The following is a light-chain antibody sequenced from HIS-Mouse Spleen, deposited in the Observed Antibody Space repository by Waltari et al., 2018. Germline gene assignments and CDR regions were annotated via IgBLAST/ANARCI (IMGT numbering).Light chain of an antibody. J-gene: IGLJ3*02. CDR2: SNN. V-gene: IGLV1-44*01. Sequence: QSVLTQPPSASGTPGQRVTIPCSGSSSNIGSNPVNCYQQLPGTAPKLLSYSNNQRPSGVPDRFSGSKSGTSASLAISGLQSEDEADYYCAAWDDSLNGWVFGGGTKLTVL. CDR3: AAWDDSLNGWV. CDR1: SSNIGSNP.